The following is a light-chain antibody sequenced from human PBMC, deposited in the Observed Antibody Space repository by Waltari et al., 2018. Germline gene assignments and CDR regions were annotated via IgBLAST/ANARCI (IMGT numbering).Light chain of an antibody. CDR1: NIESKS. V-gene: IGLV3-21*02. Sequence: SYVLTQPPSVSVAPGQTARITCDGNNIESKSVLWFQQKPGQAPVLVVYDDSDRPSGVPERFSGYNSGNTATLTISRVEVGDEADYHCQVWYSNSDHVVFGGGTRLTVL. J-gene: IGLJ2*01. CDR3: QVWYSNSDHVV. CDR2: DDS.